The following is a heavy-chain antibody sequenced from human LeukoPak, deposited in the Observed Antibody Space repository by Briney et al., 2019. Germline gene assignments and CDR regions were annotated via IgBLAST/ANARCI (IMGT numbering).Heavy chain of an antibody. CDR2: IIPIFGTA. CDR1: GGTFSSYA. J-gene: IGHJ5*02. V-gene: IGHV1-69*05. CDR3: ASGSTSHYNWFDP. D-gene: IGHD2-2*01. Sequence: GASVKVSCKASGGTFSSYAISWVRQAPGQGLEWMGGIIPIFGTANYAQKFQGRVTITTDESTSTAYVELSSLRSEDTAVYYCASGSTSHYNWFDPWGQGTLVTVSS.